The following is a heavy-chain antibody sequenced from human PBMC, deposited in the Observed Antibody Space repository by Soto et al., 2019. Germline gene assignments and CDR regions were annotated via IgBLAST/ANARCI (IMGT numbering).Heavy chain of an antibody. V-gene: IGHV3-30*18. CDR2: ISYDGSNK. D-gene: IGHD1-26*01. J-gene: IGHJ4*02. Sequence: GGSLRLSCAASGFTFSSYGMHWVRQAPGKGLEWVAVISYDGSNKYYADSVKGRFTISRDNSKNTLYLQMNSLRAEDTAVYYCANLHSGSYPFDYWGQGTLVTVSS. CDR1: GFTFSSYG. CDR3: ANLHSGSYPFDY.